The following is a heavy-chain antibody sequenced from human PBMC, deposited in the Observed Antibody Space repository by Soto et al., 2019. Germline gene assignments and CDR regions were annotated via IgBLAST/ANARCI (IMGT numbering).Heavy chain of an antibody. D-gene: IGHD6-25*01. Sequence: QLQLQESGSGLVKPSQTLSLTCAVSGGSISSGGYSWSWIRQPPGKGLEWIGYIYQSGSTYYNPYLTGRVTISVDRSKNQFSLKLCSVTAADTAVYYCASAGGLGAAAADCWGQGTLVTVSS. CDR3: ASAGGLGAAAADC. J-gene: IGHJ4*02. CDR1: GGSISSGGYS. CDR2: IYQSGST. V-gene: IGHV4-30-2*01.